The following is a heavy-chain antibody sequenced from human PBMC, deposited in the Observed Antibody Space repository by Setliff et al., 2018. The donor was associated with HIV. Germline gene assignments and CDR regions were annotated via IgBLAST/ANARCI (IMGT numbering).Heavy chain of an antibody. CDR2: IYYSEST. J-gene: IGHJ4*02. V-gene: IGHV4-39*07. CDR3: ARDSGYSFGFNYFDY. CDR1: GGSISSSSYY. Sequence: PSETLSLTCTVSGGSISSSSYYWGWIRQPPGKGLEWIGSIYYSESTSYNPSLKSRVTISVDTSKNQFSLKLGSVTAADTAVYYCARDSGYSFGFNYFDYWGQGTLVTVSS. D-gene: IGHD5-18*01.